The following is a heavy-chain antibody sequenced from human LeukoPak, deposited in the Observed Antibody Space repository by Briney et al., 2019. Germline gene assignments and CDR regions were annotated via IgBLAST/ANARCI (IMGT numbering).Heavy chain of an antibody. V-gene: IGHV3-21*01. CDR2: IRSSSSYI. CDR1: GFTFSTYN. Sequence: GGSLRLSCAASGFTFSTYNMKWVRQDAGRGREWVSSIRSSSSYIYYADSGKGRFTISRDNAKNSLYLQMNSLRAEDTAVYYCARVLRYFDWTKAPFDYWGQGTLVTVSS. D-gene: IGHD3-9*01. J-gene: IGHJ4*02. CDR3: ARVLRYFDWTKAPFDY.